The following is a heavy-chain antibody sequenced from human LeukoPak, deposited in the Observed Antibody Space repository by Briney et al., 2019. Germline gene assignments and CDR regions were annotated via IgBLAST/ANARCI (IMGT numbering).Heavy chain of an antibody. CDR3: ARDSCSSASCYNSWFDP. Sequence: SQTLSLTCTVSGGSISSGSYYWSWIRQPAGKGLEWIGRIYTSGSTNYNPSLKSRVTISVDTSKNQFSLKLSPVTAADTAVYYCARDSCSSASCYNSWFDPWGQGTQVIVSS. CDR2: IYTSGST. CDR1: GGSISSGSYY. J-gene: IGHJ5*02. D-gene: IGHD2-2*02. V-gene: IGHV4-61*02.